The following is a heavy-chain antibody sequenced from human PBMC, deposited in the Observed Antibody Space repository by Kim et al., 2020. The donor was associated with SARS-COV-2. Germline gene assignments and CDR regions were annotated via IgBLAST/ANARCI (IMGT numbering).Heavy chain of an antibody. CDR3: AKVSHPPSYCSGGSCQNWFDP. J-gene: IGHJ5*02. Sequence: GGSLRLSCAASGFTFSSYAMSWVRQAPGKGLEWVSAISGSGGSTYYADSVKGRFTISRDNSKNTLYLQMNSLRAEDTAVYYCAKVSHPPSYCSGGSCQNWFDPWGQGTLVTVSS. CDR1: GFTFSSYA. V-gene: IGHV3-23*01. CDR2: ISGSGGST. D-gene: IGHD2-15*01.